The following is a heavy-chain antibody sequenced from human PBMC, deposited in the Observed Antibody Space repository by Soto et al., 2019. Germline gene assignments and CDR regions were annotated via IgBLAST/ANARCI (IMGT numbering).Heavy chain of an antibody. CDR1: GYTFTSYA. D-gene: IGHD1-1*01. CDR2: INAGNGKT. V-gene: IGHV1-3*01. Sequence: ASVKVSCEACGYTFTSYAIHWVRQAPGQRLEWMGWINAGNGKTKYSQKFQDRVTITRDTSASTAYMELSSLRSEDTAVHYCARGRWTQTTADYYLDYWGQGTLVTVSS. J-gene: IGHJ4*02. CDR3: ARGRWTQTTADYYLDY.